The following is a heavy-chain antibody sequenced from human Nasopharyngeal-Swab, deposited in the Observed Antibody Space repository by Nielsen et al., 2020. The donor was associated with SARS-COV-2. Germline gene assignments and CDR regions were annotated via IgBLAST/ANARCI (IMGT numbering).Heavy chain of an antibody. CDR2: INPDSGDT. D-gene: IGHD3-22*01. J-gene: IGHJ4*02. CDR1: GYTFTDYY. CDR3: ARDYYDNYDSDY. V-gene: IGHV1-2*02. Sequence: ASVKVSCKTSGYTFTDYYIHWLRQVPGQGLEWVGCINPDSGDTKYAQKLQGRVTVTRDRSRSTAHIELSRLRSDDTAVYYCARDYYDNYDSDYWGQGTLVTVSS.